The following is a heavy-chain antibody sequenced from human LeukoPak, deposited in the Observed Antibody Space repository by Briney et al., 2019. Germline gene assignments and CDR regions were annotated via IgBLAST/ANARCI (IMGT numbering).Heavy chain of an antibody. D-gene: IGHD2-15*01. CDR1: GGSMSGY. CDR3: ARQGGYCSASRCPGGFHYMDV. CDR2: IYTFGST. Sequence: PSETLSLTCTVSGGSMSGYWSWIRQPPGKGLEWIGFIYTFGSTKYNPSLKSRVTISGDMSRRQFSLKLTSVTAADTAVYFCARQGGYCSASRCPGGFHYMDVWGKGTTDAVSS. J-gene: IGHJ6*03. V-gene: IGHV4-4*09.